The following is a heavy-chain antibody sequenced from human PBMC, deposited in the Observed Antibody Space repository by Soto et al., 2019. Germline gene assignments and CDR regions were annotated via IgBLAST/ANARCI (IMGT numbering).Heavy chain of an antibody. Sequence: PGGSLRLSCAASGFTFSNYGMHWFRQAPGKGLEWVAVISYDGSYKDSADSVKGRFTISRDNSKNTLYLQMNSLRAEDTAVYYCARDPSNCGGGSCYPIDYWGQGTLVTVSS. CDR3: ARDPSNCGGGSCYPIDY. J-gene: IGHJ4*02. CDR2: ISYDGSYK. V-gene: IGHV3-30*03. CDR1: GFTFSNYG. D-gene: IGHD2-15*01.